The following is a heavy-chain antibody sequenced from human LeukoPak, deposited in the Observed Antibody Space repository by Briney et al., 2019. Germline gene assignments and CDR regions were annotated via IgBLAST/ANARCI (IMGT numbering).Heavy chain of an antibody. D-gene: IGHD6-19*01. Sequence: ASVKVSCKASGYTFTRYGISWVRQAPGQGLEGMGWISAYNGNTNYAQKLQGRVTMTTDTSTSTAYMELRSLRSDDTAVYYCARDGVGSSGWYTLDYWGQGTLVTVSS. CDR2: ISAYNGNT. CDR3: ARDGVGSSGWYTLDY. CDR1: GYTFTRYG. J-gene: IGHJ4*02. V-gene: IGHV1-18*01.